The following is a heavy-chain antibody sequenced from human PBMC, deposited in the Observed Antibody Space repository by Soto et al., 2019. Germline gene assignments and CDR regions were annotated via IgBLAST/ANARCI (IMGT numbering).Heavy chain of an antibody. D-gene: IGHD3-10*01. Sequence: SETLSLTCTVSGGSLSSYWWRWIRQPPGKGLKWIGYIYYTGSTNYNPSLKSRVTISLDASKNQFSLKLSSVTAADTAVYYCARGPGASGTYHYFFDYWGPGNLVTVSS. V-gene: IGHV4-59*01. CDR3: ARGPGASGTYHYFFDY. J-gene: IGHJ4*02. CDR1: GGSLSSYW. CDR2: IYYTGST.